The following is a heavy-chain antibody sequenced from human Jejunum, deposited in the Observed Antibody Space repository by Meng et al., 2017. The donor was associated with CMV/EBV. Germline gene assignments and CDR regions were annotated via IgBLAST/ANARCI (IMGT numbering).Heavy chain of an antibody. CDR3: ATVAECSGGSCYFDY. D-gene: IGHD2-15*01. CDR1: GDTVRSDA. J-gene: IGHJ4*02. CDR2: IIPLLDIA. V-gene: IGHV1-69*10. Sequence: QLVQSGAEGKKAGSSVKVSCKASGDTVRSDAINWVRQAPGQGLEWMGGIIPLLDIAEYAQRFQGRVTITADKSTSMAYMELSSLRSEDTAVYYCATVAECSGGSCYFDYWGQGTLVTVSS.